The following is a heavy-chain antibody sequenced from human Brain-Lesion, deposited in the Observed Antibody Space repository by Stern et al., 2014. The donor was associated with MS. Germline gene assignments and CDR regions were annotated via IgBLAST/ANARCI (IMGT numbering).Heavy chain of an antibody. D-gene: IGHD6-13*01. V-gene: IGHV5-51*01. J-gene: IGHJ4*02. CDR2: IYPGDSDT. CDR1: GYSFTSYW. Sequence: EVQLVESGAEVKKPGESLKISCKSSGYSFTSYWIGWVRQMPGKGLEWMGIIYPGDSDTRYSPSFPGPATLPVAKPTSTAYLQWSSLKASDTAMYYCATPADGGSIDSWGQGPLVTVSS. CDR3: ATPADGGSIDS.